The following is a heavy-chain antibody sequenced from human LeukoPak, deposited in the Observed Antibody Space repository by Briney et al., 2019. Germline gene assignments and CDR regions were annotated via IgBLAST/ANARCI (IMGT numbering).Heavy chain of an antibody. V-gene: IGHV4-4*02. D-gene: IGHD3-10*01. CDR1: GGSISTSNW. CDR3: ARQVGGSFDY. J-gene: IGHJ4*02. Sequence: PSETLSLTCAVSGGSISTSNWWSWVRQPPGKGLEWIGEIYHSGSTNYNPSLKSRVAISVDTSKNQFSLKLSSVTAADTAVYYCARQVGGSFDYWGQGTLVTVSS. CDR2: IYHSGST.